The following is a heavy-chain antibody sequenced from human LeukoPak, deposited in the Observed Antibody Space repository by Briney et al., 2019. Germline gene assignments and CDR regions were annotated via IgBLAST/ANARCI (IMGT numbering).Heavy chain of an antibody. CDR2: IIPIFGTA. CDR1: GGTFSSYA. Sequence: ASVKVPCKASGGTFSSYAISWVRQAPGQGLEWMGGIIPIFGTANYAQKFQGRVTITADESTSTAYMELRSLRSDDTAVYYCAREHYYDSSGYRDDAFDIWGQGTMVTVSS. D-gene: IGHD3-22*01. V-gene: IGHV1-69*13. J-gene: IGHJ3*02. CDR3: AREHYYDSSGYRDDAFDI.